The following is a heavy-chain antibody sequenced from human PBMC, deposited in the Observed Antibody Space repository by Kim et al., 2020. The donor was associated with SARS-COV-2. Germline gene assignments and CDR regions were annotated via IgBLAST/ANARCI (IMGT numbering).Heavy chain of an antibody. V-gene: IGHV3-23*01. D-gene: IGHD5-18*01. CDR2: ISGSGGST. J-gene: IGHJ5*02. CDR1: GFTFSSYA. CDR3: AKEGTGYSYGYTGLEDCFDP. Sequence: GGSLRLSCAASGFTFSSYAMSWVRQAPGKGLEWVSAISGSGGSTYYADSVKGRFTISRDNSKNTLYLQMNSLRAEDTAVYYCAKEGTGYSYGYTGLEDCFDPWGQGTLVTVSS.